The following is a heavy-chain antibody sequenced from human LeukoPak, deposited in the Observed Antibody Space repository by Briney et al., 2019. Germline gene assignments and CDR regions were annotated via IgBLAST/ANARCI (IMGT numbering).Heavy chain of an antibody. J-gene: IGHJ3*02. V-gene: IGHV4-59*01. CDR3: ARELALRQAFDI. Sequence: SETLSLTCTVSGASINTYYWSWIRQPPGKGLEWIGYTYYDGSTTYNPSLKSRVTISVDTSKNQFSLKLSSVTAADTAVYYCARELALRQAFDIWGLGTMVTVSS. D-gene: IGHD3-16*01. CDR1: GASINTYY. CDR2: TYYDGST.